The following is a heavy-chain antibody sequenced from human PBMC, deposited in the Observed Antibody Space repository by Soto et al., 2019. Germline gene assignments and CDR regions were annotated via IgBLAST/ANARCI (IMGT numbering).Heavy chain of an antibody. CDR3: ARDRSSSTLYGMDV. V-gene: IGHV3-21*01. J-gene: IGHJ6*02. CDR1: GFTFSSYS. Sequence: GGSLRLSCAASGFTFSSYSMNWVRQAPGKGLEWVSSISSSSSYIYYADSVKGRFTISRDNAKNSLYLQMNSLRAEDAAVYYCARDRSSSTLYGMDVWGQGTTVTVSS. CDR2: ISSSSSYI. D-gene: IGHD6-13*01.